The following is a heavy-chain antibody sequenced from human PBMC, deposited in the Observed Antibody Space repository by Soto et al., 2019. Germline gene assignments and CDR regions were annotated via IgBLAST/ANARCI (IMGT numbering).Heavy chain of an antibody. Sequence: GGSLRLSCAASGFTFSSYAMSWVRQAPGKGLEWVSAISGSGGSTYYADSVKGRFTISRDNSKNTLYLQMNSLRAEDTAVYYCAKDVRRNIVVVVAATRSFDAFDIWGQGTMVTVSS. CDR1: GFTFSSYA. CDR3: AKDVRRNIVVVVAATRSFDAFDI. V-gene: IGHV3-23*01. D-gene: IGHD2-15*01. J-gene: IGHJ3*02. CDR2: ISGSGGST.